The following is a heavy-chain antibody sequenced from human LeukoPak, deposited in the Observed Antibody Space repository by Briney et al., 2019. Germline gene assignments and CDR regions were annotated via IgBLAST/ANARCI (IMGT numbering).Heavy chain of an antibody. J-gene: IGHJ6*03. CDR3: ARTHYDFWSGYYSDYYYYMDV. Sequence: SSETLSLTCTVSGGSISSHYWSWIRQPPGKGLEWIGYIYYSGSTNYNPSLKSRVTISVDTSKNQFSLKLSSVTAADTAVYYCARTHYDFWSGYYSDYYYYMDVWGKGTTATVSS. CDR2: IYYSGST. CDR1: GGSISSHY. V-gene: IGHV4-59*08. D-gene: IGHD3-3*01.